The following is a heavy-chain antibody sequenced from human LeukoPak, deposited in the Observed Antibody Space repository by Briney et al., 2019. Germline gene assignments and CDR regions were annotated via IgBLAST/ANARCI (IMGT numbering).Heavy chain of an antibody. CDR2: ISSSSSYI. CDR1: GFTFSSYS. D-gene: IGHD1-7*01. Sequence: GGSLRLSCAASGFTFSSYSMNWVRQAPGKGLEWVSSISSSSSYIYYADSVKGRFTISRDNAKNSLYPQMNSLRAEDTAVYYCARVRNWNYVREGDWFDPWGQGTLVTVSS. V-gene: IGHV3-21*01. J-gene: IGHJ5*01. CDR3: ARVRNWNYVREGDWFDP.